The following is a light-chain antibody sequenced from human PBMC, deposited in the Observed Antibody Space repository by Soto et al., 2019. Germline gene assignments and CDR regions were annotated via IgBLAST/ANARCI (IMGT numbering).Light chain of an antibody. CDR1: QAVGTF. CDR2: AAS. J-gene: IGKJ4*01. Sequence: DIQTTQPQSSLSASVGDRVTITCRASQAVGTFFKWYQQRPGRAPNLLIYAASNLPSVVATSVGSSWSGTDFTLTISSVQPEDVATYYCQKYNSAPLTFGGGTKVDI. V-gene: IGKV1-27*01. CDR3: QKYNSAPLT.